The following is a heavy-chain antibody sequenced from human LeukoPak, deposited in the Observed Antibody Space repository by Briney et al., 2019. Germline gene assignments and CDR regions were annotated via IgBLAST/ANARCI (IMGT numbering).Heavy chain of an antibody. Sequence: GGSLRLSCAASGFTFSSCAISWVRQAPGQGLEWMGRIIPILGIANYAQKFQGRVTITADKSTSTAYMELSSLRSEDTAVYYCATSNYYGSGATWGQGTLVTVSS. V-gene: IGHV1-69*04. CDR3: ATSNYYGSGAT. CDR1: GFTFSSCA. J-gene: IGHJ5*02. D-gene: IGHD3-10*01. CDR2: IIPILGIA.